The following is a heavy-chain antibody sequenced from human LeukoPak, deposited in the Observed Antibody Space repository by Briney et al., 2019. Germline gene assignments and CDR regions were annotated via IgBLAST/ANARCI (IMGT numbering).Heavy chain of an antibody. V-gene: IGHV4-34*01. D-gene: IGHD5-24*01. CDR1: GGSFSGYY. CDR2: INHSGST. Sequence: SETLSLTCAVYGGSFSGYYWSWIRQPPGKGLEWIGEINHSGSTNYNPSLKSRVTISVDTSKNQFSLKLGSVTAADTAVYYCASHGARSRYYFDYWGQGTLVTVSS. CDR3: ASHGARSRYYFDY. J-gene: IGHJ4*02.